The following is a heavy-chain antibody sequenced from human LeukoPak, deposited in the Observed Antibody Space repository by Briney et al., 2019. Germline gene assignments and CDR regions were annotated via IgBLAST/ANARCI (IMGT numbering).Heavy chain of an antibody. J-gene: IGHJ3*02. Sequence: SVKVSCKASGGTFSSYTISWVRQAPGQGLEWMGRIIPILGIANYAQKFQGRVTITADKSTSTAYMELSSLRSEDTAVYYCARGPSQWFGESAFDIRGQGTMVTVSS. CDR3: ARGPSQWFGESAFDI. V-gene: IGHV1-69*02. CDR2: IIPILGIA. D-gene: IGHD3-10*01. CDR1: GGTFSSYT.